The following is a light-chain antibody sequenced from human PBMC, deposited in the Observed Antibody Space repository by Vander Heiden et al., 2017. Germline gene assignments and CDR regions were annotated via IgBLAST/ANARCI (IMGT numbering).Light chain of an antibody. V-gene: IGLV2-23*01. CDR3: VSYAGRLYV. J-gene: IGLJ1*01. CDR2: EDT. Sequence: QSPRTHPASVSGRPGQPITSSCTVTSSDVASSNLVSWYHQRPGTVPEVVIYEDTQRPSGVSNRFSGAKSGNTASLTIPGLQAEDEADYYCVSYAGRLYVFGTGTTVTVL. CDR1: SSDVASSNL.